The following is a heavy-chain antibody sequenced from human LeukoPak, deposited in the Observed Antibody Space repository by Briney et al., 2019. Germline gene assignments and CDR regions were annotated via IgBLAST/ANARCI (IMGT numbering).Heavy chain of an antibody. CDR3: ATKQWLAPPPDS. CDR1: GFTFSKYW. Sequence: PGGSLRLYCAASGFTFSKYWMLWLRQAPGKGLESVSRINTDGTVTTYADSVKGRFTVSRDNADNTMFLQMNSVRDEDTAVYYCATKQWLAPPPDSWGQGTPVTVSS. J-gene: IGHJ4*02. CDR2: INTDGTVT. D-gene: IGHD6-19*01. V-gene: IGHV3-74*01.